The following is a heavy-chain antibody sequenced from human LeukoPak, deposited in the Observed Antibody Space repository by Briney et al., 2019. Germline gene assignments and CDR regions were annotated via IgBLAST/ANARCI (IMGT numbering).Heavy chain of an antibody. CDR2: ISYDGSNK. V-gene: IGHV3-30-3*01. Sequence: GGSLRLSCAASGFTFSSYAMHWVRRAPGKGLEWVAVISYDGSNKYYADSVKGRFTISRDNSKNTLYLQMNSLRAEDTAVYYCARNSHCGGDCYSIDYWGQGTLVTVSS. D-gene: IGHD2-21*02. CDR1: GFTFSSYA. J-gene: IGHJ4*02. CDR3: ARNSHCGGDCYSIDY.